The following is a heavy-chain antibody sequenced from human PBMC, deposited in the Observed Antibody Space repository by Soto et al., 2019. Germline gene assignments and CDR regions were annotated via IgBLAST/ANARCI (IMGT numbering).Heavy chain of an antibody. Sequence: ITLKESGPTLVKPPQTLTLTCTFSGFSLNTGGVGVGWVRQPRGKDMEWLALIYWDDDERYRPSLRSRLNITKDTINNQVVLTMTNRDPEDTATYYCVRNWRYYGGDYYYGMDAWGQGTTVTVSS. J-gene: IGHJ6*02. D-gene: IGHD3-10*01. CDR1: GFSLNTGGVG. V-gene: IGHV2-5*02. CDR2: IYWDDDE. CDR3: VRNWRYYGGDYYYGMDA.